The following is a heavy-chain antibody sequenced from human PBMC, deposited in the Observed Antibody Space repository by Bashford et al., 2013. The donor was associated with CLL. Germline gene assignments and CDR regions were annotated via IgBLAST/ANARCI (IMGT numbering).Heavy chain of an antibody. CDR3: ARGPGVSYKYDSTGYSADF. Sequence: ASVKVSCKASGFDVNHYGISWVRQAPGQGLEWVGRISVYNGNTNYAQKFQGRVTMTTDTSITTVYMELSSLRPDDTAIYFCARGPGVSYKYDSTGYSADFWGQGTLVTVSS. D-gene: IGHD3-22*01. V-gene: IGHV1-18*01. J-gene: IGHJ4*02. CDR2: ISVYNGNT. CDR1: GFDVNHYG.